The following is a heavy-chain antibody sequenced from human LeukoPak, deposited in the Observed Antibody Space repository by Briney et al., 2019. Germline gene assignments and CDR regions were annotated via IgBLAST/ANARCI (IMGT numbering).Heavy chain of an antibody. Sequence: ASVKVSCKASGYTFTSYGISWVRQAPGQGLEWMGWISAYNGNTNYAQKLQGRVTMTTDTSTSTAYMELRSLRSDDTAVYYCARGRNYYDSSGYPYYYYYMDVWGKGTTVTISS. J-gene: IGHJ6*03. CDR3: ARGRNYYDSSGYPYYYYYMDV. CDR2: ISAYNGNT. CDR1: GYTFTSYG. V-gene: IGHV1-18*01. D-gene: IGHD3-22*01.